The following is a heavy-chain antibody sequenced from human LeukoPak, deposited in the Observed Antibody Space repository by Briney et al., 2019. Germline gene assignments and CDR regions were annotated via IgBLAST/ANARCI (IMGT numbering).Heavy chain of an antibody. CDR3: ARLVVVPAARGAFDI. J-gene: IGHJ3*02. CDR2: IYPGDSDT. CDR1: GYSFPSYW. V-gene: IGHV5-51*01. D-gene: IGHD2-2*01. Sequence: HGESLKISCKGSGYSFPSYWIGWVRQMPGKGLEWMGIIYPGDSDTRYSPSFQGQVTISTDKSISTAYLQWSSLKASDTAMYYCARLVVVPAARGAFDIWGQGTMVTVSS.